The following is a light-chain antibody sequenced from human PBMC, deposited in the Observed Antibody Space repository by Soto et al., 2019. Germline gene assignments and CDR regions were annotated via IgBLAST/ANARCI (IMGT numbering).Light chain of an antibody. Sequence: EIVMTQSPATLSVSPGERATLSCRASQSVSSNLAWYQQKPGQAPRLLIYGASTRATGIPARFSGSESGTEFTLTISSLQSVDFAVYCCKQYKNWSRTFGQGTNVEI. V-gene: IGKV3-15*01. J-gene: IGKJ1*01. CDR3: KQYKNWSRT. CDR1: QSVSSN. CDR2: GAS.